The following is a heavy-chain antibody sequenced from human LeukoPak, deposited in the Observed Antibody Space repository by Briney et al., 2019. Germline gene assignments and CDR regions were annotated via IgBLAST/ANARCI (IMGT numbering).Heavy chain of an antibody. CDR1: GGSFSGYY. J-gene: IGHJ5*02. CDR3: ARGPGYCSSTSCYRLWFDP. Sequence: PSETLSLTCAVYGGSFSGYYWSWIRQPPGKGLEWIGEINHSGSTNYNPSLKCRVTISVDTSKNQFSLKLSSVTAADTAVYYCARGPGYCSSTSCYRLWFDPWGQGTLVTVSS. CDR2: INHSGST. V-gene: IGHV4-34*01. D-gene: IGHD2-2*01.